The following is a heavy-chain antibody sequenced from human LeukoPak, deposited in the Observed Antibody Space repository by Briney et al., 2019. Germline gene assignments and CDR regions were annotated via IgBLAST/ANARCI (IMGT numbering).Heavy chain of an antibody. D-gene: IGHD2-15*01. CDR3: ARDQDSCSGGSCPWSYYYYYGMDV. CDR2: ISAYNGKT. CDR1: GGTFSSYA. J-gene: IGHJ6*02. Sequence: RAPGQVSFQASGGTFSSYAISWVRPAPGQGLEWMGWISAYNGKTKYTQKLQGRVTMTTDTSTSTAYMELRSLRSDDTAVYYCARDQDSCSGGSCPWSYYYYYGMDVWGQGTTVTVSS. V-gene: IGHV1-18*01.